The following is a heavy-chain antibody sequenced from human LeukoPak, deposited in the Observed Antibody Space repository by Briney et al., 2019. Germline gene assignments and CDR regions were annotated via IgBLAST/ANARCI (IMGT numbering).Heavy chain of an antibody. CDR1: GFTFSSYA. D-gene: IGHD6-19*01. V-gene: IGHV3-30*04. J-gene: IGHJ4*02. CDR2: ISYDGSNK. CDR3: AKVLYSSGWYIDY. Sequence: GGSLRLSCAASGFTFSSYAMHWVRQAPGKGLEWVAVISYDGSNKYYADSVKGRFTISRDNSKNTLYLQMNSLRAEDTAVYYCAKVLYSSGWYIDYWGQGTLVTVSS.